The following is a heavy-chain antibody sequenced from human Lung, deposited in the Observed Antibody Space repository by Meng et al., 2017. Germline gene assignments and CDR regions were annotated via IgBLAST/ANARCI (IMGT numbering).Heavy chain of an antibody. CDR1: GFTFTDHW. CDR3: TNDRLNH. V-gene: IGHV3-74*01. J-gene: IGHJ1*01. CDR2: INRDGTKP. D-gene: IGHD1-1*01. Sequence: EVQLGGSGGVFVPAGGSLRLSCAASGFTFTDHWMHWVRQGPGKGLVWVSRINRDGTKPTYADSVKGRFTISRDNAKNTLYLQMNNLRAEDTAFYYCTNDRLNHWGQGALVTVSS.